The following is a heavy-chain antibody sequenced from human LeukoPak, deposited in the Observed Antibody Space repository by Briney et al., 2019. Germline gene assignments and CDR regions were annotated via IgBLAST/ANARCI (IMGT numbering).Heavy chain of an antibody. J-gene: IGHJ6*03. CDR3: ASSPSLSSSWYGYYYYYYYMDV. Sequence: ASVKVSCKASGYTFTSYDINCVLQATGQGVEWMGCMNPDRGNTGYAQKFQCRVTMARNTSISTAYMELSSLRSEDTAVYYCASSPSLSSSWYGYYYYYYYMDVWGKGTTVTVSS. CDR2: MNPDRGNT. CDR1: GYTFTSYD. D-gene: IGHD6-13*01. V-gene: IGHV1-8*01.